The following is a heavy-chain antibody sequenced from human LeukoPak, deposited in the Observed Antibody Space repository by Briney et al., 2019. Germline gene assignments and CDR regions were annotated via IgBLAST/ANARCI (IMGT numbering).Heavy chain of an antibody. CDR2: LRRQEYGGTT. Sequence: LRLLRRGSRLLYRRYLQRWARHAPGRGWVGGGILRRQEYGGTTESAASVKDRFFISRFECKIVAYLQMASRKTEDTAVYFCARDRNDSSGYCPYYYGMDVWGQGTTVTVSS. D-gene: IGHD3-22*01. J-gene: IGHJ6*02. CDR1: RLLYRRYL. CDR3: ARDRNDSSGYCPYYYGMDV. V-gene: IGHV3-49*02.